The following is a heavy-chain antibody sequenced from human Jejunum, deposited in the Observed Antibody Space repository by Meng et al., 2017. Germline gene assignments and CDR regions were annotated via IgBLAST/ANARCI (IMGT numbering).Heavy chain of an antibody. J-gene: IGHJ5*02. CDR1: GGIFSTFS. CDR3: AKSITASYNWFDP. V-gene: IGHV1-69*01. Sequence: QVQLVQVGAGVKKPGSSVKVACKASGGIFSTFSFNWVRRAPGQGLEWMGGIIPLYGTTKYAQQFQGRVTITADESTTTVYMEVGSLTSEDTAVYYCAKSITASYNWFDPWGQGALVTVSS. CDR2: IIPLYGTT. D-gene: IGHD1-14*01.